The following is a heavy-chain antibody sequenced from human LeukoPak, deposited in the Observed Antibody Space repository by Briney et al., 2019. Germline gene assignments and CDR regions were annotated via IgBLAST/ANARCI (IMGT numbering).Heavy chain of an antibody. CDR3: AREFTIFGVVIPKTFDP. V-gene: IGHV1-2*02. D-gene: IGHD3-3*01. CDR1: GYTFTGYY. CDR2: INPNSGGT. J-gene: IGHJ5*02. Sequence: GASVKVSCKASGYTFTGYYMHWVRQARGQGPEWMGWINPNSGGTKYAQKFQGRVTMTRDTSISTACMELSRLRSDDTAVYYCAREFTIFGVVIPKTFDPWGQGTLVTVSS.